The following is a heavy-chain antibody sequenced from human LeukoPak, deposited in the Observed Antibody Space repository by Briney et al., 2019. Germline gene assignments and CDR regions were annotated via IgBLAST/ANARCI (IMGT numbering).Heavy chain of an antibody. CDR1: GFTFSSYG. CDR3: AKVGIVATAYGAFDI. V-gene: IGHV3-30*18. J-gene: IGHJ3*02. Sequence: RGSLRLSCAASGFTFSSYGMHWVRQAPGKGLEWVAVISYDGSNKYYADSVKGRFTISRDNSKNTLYLQMNSLRAEDTAVYYCAKVGIVATAYGAFDIWGQGTMVTVSS. D-gene: IGHD5-12*01. CDR2: ISYDGSNK.